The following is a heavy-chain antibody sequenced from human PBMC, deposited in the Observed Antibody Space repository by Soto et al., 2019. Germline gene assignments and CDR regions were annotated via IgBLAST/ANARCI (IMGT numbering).Heavy chain of an antibody. CDR2: FDPEDGET. J-gene: IGHJ4*02. CDR3: ATGGYCSGGSCYVAPDY. D-gene: IGHD2-15*01. CDR1: GYTLTELS. Sequence: ASVKVSCKVSGYTLTELSMHWVRQAPGKGLEWMGGFDPEDGETIYAQKFQGRVTMTEDTSTDTAYMELSSLRSEDTAVYYCATGGYCSGGSCYVAPDYWGQGTLVTVSS. V-gene: IGHV1-24*01.